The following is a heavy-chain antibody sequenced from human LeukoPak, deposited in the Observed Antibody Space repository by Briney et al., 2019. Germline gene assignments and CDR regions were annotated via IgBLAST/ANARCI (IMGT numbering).Heavy chain of an antibody. J-gene: IGHJ6*02. CDR2: INHSGST. V-gene: IGHV4-34*01. CDR3: ARVSAYDYDSSGYYFHRNRYYYYYGMDV. D-gene: IGHD3-22*01. CDR1: GGSFSGYY. Sequence: SETLSLTCAVYGGSFSGYYWSWIRQPPGKGLEWIGEINHSGSTNYNPSLKSRVTISVDTSKNQFSLKLSSVTAADTAVYYCARVSAYDYDSSGYYFHRNRYYYYYGMDVWGQGTTVTVSS.